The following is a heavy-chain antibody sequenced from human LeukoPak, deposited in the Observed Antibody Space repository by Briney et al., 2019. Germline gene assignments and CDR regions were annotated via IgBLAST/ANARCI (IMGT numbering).Heavy chain of an antibody. J-gene: IGHJ4*02. CDR2: IIPIFGTA. CDR3: ANHFGVRPFDY. D-gene: IGHD3-10*01. V-gene: IGHV1-69*13. Sequence: GASVKVSCKASGGTFSSYAISWVRQAPGQGLEWMGGIIPIFGTANYAQKFQGRVTITADESTSTAYMELSSLRSEDTAVYYCANHFGVRPFDYWGQGTLVTVSS. CDR1: GGTFSSYA.